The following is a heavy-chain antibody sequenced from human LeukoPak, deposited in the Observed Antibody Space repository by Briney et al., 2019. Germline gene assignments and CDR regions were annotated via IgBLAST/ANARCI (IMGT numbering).Heavy chain of an antibody. V-gene: IGHV3-7*01. J-gene: IGHJ4*02. CDR2: IKQDGSEK. D-gene: IGHD6-13*01. CDR1: GFTFSSYA. Sequence: GGSLRLSCAASGFTFSSYAMSWVRQAPGKGLEWVANIKQDGSEKYYVDSVKGRFTISRDNAKNSLYLQMNSLRAEDTAVYYCAKDNLLAAAAEFDYWGQGTLVTVSS. CDR3: AKDNLLAAAAEFDY.